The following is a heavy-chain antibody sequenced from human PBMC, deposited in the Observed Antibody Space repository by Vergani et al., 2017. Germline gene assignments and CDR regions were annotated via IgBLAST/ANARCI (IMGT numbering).Heavy chain of an antibody. CDR2: ISGSGGST. D-gene: IGHD3-3*01. CDR1: GFTFSSYA. CDR3: AKGKXYYDFWSGYYAFDY. J-gene: IGHJ4*02. V-gene: IGHV3-23*04. Sequence: VQLVESGGGLVQPGGSLRLSCAASGFTFSSYAMSWVRQAPGKGLEWVSAISGSGGSTYYADSVKGRFTISRDNSKNTLYLQMNSLRAEDTAVYYCAKGKXYYDFWSGYYAFDYWGQGTLVTVSS.